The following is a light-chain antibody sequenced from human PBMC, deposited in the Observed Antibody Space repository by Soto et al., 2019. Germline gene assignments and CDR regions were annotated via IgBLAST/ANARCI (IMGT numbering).Light chain of an antibody. CDR2: DVS. V-gene: IGKV3-11*01. Sequence: EVVLTQSPATLSLSPGERATLSCRASQSVYSYLAWYQQKPGQPPRLLISDVSNRATGIPARFSGSGYGTDFTLTISSLEPEDFAVYYCQHRNDWLFTFGGGTKVEIK. CDR1: QSVYSY. J-gene: IGKJ4*01. CDR3: QHRNDWLFT.